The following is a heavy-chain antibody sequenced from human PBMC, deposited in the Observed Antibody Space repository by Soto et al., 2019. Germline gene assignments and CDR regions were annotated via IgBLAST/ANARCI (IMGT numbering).Heavy chain of an antibody. V-gene: IGHV4-61*08. Sequence: PSETLSLTCAVSGGSISTGGYSWSWVRQPPGKGLEWIGYIYYSGSTNYNPSLKSRVTMSIDTSKNQFSLKLNSVTAADTAVYYCARGVYCSGGRCYPMFHNWGLGTLVTVSS. CDR3: ARGVYCSGGRCYPMFHN. CDR1: GGSISTGGYS. D-gene: IGHD2-15*01. CDR2: IYYSGST. J-gene: IGHJ4*02.